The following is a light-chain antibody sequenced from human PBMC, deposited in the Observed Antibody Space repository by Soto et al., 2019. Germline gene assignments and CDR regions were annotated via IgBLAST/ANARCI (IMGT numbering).Light chain of an antibody. CDR3: RQYNNWPPT. J-gene: IGKJ1*01. CDR2: GAS. Sequence: EIVMTQSPATLSVSPGERATLSCRASQSVSSNLAWYQQNPGQAPRLLIYGASTRATGIPARFSGSGSGTEFTLTISSLQSEDFGVDYYRQYNNWPPTFGPETEAAI. CDR1: QSVSSN. V-gene: IGKV3-15*01.